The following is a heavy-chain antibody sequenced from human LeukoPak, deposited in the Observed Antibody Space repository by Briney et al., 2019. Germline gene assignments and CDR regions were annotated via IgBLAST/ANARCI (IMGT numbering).Heavy chain of an antibody. CDR2: ISSGSTI. J-gene: IGHJ4*02. Sequence: GGSLRLSCAASGFTFSSYEMNWVRQAPGKGLEWVSYISSGSTIYDADSVKGRFTISRDNAKNSLYLQMHSLRAEDTAVYYCARESIAVAGAPFDYWGQGTLVTVSS. V-gene: IGHV3-48*03. CDR1: GFTFSSYE. CDR3: ARESIAVAGAPFDY. D-gene: IGHD6-19*01.